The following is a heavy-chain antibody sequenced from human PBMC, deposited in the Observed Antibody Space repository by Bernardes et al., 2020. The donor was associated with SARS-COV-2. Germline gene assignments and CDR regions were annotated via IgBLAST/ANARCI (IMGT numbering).Heavy chain of an antibody. D-gene: IGHD6-13*01. V-gene: IGHV2-5*02. Sequence: SAATLLKPTHTLTLTCPFSWFSLSPSGVAVGWIRHPPGKALEWLALIYSDDDKRYSPTLKSRLTITKDTSKNQVVLTLTNVDPLDTATYYCAHRRPSTWEGDWFDPWGQGTLVTVSS. CDR1: WFSLSPSGVA. CDR2: IYSDDDK. CDR3: AHRRPSTWEGDWFDP. J-gene: IGHJ5*02.